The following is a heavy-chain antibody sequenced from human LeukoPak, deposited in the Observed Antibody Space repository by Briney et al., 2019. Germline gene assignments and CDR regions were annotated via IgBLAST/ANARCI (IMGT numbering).Heavy chain of an antibody. J-gene: IGHJ4*02. CDR2: TSGSSGSTI. V-gene: IGHV3-48*01. CDR1: GFTFSHYG. Sequence: GGSLRLSCKASGFTFSHYGMNWVRQAPGRGLEWLSYTSGSSGSTIYYAQSVRGRFTTSRDDAKNTLYLQMNSLRAEDTAVYYCARGPSKYYFDYWGQGTLVTVSS. CDR3: ARGPSKYYFDY.